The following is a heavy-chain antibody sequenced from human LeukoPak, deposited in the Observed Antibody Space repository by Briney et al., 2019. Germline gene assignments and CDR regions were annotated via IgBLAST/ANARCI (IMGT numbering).Heavy chain of an antibody. CDR1: GGSISSGSYY. D-gene: IGHD3-10*01. J-gene: IGHJ6*03. Sequence: PSQTLSLTCTVSGGSISSGSYYWSWIRQPAGKGREWIGRIYTSGSTNYNPSLKSRVTISVDTSKNQFSLKLSSVPAADTAVYYRARDQAHYYGSFSYYYYMDVWGKGTTVTVSS. CDR3: ARDQAHYYGSFSYYYYMDV. V-gene: IGHV4-61*02. CDR2: IYTSGST.